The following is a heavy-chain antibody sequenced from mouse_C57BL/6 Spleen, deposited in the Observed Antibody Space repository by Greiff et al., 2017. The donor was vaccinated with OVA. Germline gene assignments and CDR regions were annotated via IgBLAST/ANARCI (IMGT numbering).Heavy chain of an antibody. CDR2: IDPSDSYT. CDR3: ARPYGNDDYYAMDY. D-gene: IGHD2-2*01. J-gene: IGHJ4*01. CDR1: GYTFTSYW. V-gene: IGHV1-59*01. Sequence: QVQLQQPGAELVRPGTSVKLSCKASGYTFTSYWMHWVKQRPGQGLEWIGVIDPSDSYTNYNQKFKGKATLTVDTSSSTAYMQLSSLTSEDSAVYYCARPYGNDDYYAMDYWGQGTSVTVSS.